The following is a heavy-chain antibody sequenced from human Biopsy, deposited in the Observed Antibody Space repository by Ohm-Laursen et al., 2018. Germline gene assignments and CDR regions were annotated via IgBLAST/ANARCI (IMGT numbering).Heavy chain of an antibody. CDR2: AWFDGSNK. Sequence: SLRLSCAASGFGFYHMHWDRQPPARGLEWLGVAWFDGSNKFYAESVRGRLAISRDRSRDALYLQMNRLTNEDTALYYRAKDGGQWLGGAFDIWGHGTMVIVAS. D-gene: IGHD6-19*01. CDR1: GFGFYH. CDR3: AKDGGQWLGGAFDI. J-gene: IGHJ3*02. V-gene: IGHV3-30*18.